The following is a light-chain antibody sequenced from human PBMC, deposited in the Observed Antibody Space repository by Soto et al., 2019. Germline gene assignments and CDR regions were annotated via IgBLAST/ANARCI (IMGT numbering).Light chain of an antibody. Sequence: QSALTQPASVSGSPGQSITISFTGTSSDVGGYNYVSWYQQHPGKAPKRMIYDVSNRPSGVSNRFSGSKSGNTASLTISGLQAEDEADYYCSSYTSSSTLVVFGTGTKVTVL. J-gene: IGLJ1*01. CDR1: SSDVGGYNY. CDR3: SSYTSSSTLVV. V-gene: IGLV2-14*01. CDR2: DVS.